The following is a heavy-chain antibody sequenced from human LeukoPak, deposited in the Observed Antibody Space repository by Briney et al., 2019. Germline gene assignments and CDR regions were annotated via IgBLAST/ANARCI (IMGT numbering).Heavy chain of an antibody. J-gene: IGHJ5*02. D-gene: IGHD3-10*01. CDR3: ARDLLYGSGFDP. CDR2: IYHSGST. Sequence: SETLSLTCTVSGYSTSSGYYWGWIRQPPGKRLEWIGSIYHSGSTYYNPSLKSRVTISVDTSKNQFSLKLSSVTAADTAVYYCARDLLYGSGFDPWGQGTLVTVPS. CDR1: GYSTSSGYY. V-gene: IGHV4-38-2*02.